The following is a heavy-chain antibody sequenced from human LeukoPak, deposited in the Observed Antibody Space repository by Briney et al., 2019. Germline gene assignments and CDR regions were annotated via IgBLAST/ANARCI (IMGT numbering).Heavy chain of an antibody. D-gene: IGHD1-26*01. CDR3: AREDGGSYYPIDY. V-gene: IGHV3-30*04. CDR1: GFTFSSYA. CDR2: ISYDGSNK. Sequence: PGGSLRLSCAASGFTFSSYAMHWVRQAPGKGLEWVAVISYDGSNKYYADSVKGRFTISRDNSKNTLYLQMNSLRAEDTAVYYCAREDGGSYYPIDYWGQGTLVTVSS. J-gene: IGHJ4*02.